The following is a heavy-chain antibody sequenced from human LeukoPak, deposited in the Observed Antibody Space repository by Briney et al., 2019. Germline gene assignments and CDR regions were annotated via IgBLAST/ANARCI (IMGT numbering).Heavy chain of an antibody. CDR2: ISWNSGSI. CDR1: GFTFSTYW. Sequence: GGSLRLSCAASGFTFSTYWMSWVRQAPGKGLEWVSGISWNSGSIGYADSVKGRFTISRDNAKNSLYLQMNSLRAEDMALYYCAKGGEGSWFHFDYWGQGTLVTVSS. J-gene: IGHJ4*02. V-gene: IGHV3-9*03. CDR3: AKGGEGSWFHFDY. D-gene: IGHD6-13*01.